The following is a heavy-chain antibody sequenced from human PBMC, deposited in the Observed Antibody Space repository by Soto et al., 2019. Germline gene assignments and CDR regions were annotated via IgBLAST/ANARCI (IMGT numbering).Heavy chain of an antibody. CDR3: ATPGGRFDY. D-gene: IGHD6-25*01. V-gene: IGHV3-7*01. Sequence: GGSLRLSCAASGFTFSNYWMSWVRQAPGKGLEWVASIKQDGGEKYYVDSVKGRFTISRDNAKNSLNLQMNSLRAEDTAVYYCATPGGRFDYWGQGTLVTVSS. J-gene: IGHJ4*02. CDR2: IKQDGGEK. CDR1: GFTFSNYW.